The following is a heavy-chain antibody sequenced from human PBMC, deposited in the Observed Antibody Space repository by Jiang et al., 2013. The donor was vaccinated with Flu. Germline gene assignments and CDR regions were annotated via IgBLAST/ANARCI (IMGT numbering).Heavy chain of an antibody. CDR1: GGSISSGGYY. CDR2: IYYSGST. V-gene: IGHV4-31*03. CDR3: ARGKDIVVVVAAKGFTANNWFDP. D-gene: IGHD2-15*01. Sequence: GSGLVKPSQTLSLTCTVSGGSISSGGYYWSWIRQHPGKGLEWIGYIYYSGSTYYNPSLKSRVTISVDTSKNQFSLKLSSVTAADTAVYYCARGKDIVVVVAAKGFTANNWFDPWGQGTLVTVSS. J-gene: IGHJ5*02.